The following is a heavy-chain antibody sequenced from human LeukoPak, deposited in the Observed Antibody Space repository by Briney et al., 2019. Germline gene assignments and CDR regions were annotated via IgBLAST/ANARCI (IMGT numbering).Heavy chain of an antibody. Sequence: GGSLRLSCAASGFTFSSYAMYWVRQAPGKGLEWVAVISYDGSNKYYADSVKGRFTISRDNSKNTLYLQMNSLRAEDTAVYYCARRAGAYSHPYDYWGQGTLVTVSS. V-gene: IGHV3-30*04. CDR2: ISYDGSNK. D-gene: IGHD4/OR15-4a*01. CDR1: GFTFSSYA. CDR3: ARRAGAYSHPYDY. J-gene: IGHJ4*02.